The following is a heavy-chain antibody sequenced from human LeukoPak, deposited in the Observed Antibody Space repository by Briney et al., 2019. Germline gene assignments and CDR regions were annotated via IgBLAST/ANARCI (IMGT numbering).Heavy chain of an antibody. V-gene: IGHV4-59*12. J-gene: IGHJ3*02. D-gene: IGHD1-26*01. CDR2: IYYSGST. CDR1: GGSISSYY. Sequence: PSETLSLTCTVSGGSISSYYWSWIRQPPGKGLEWIGYIYYSGSTNYNPSLKSRVTISVDTSKNQFSLKLTSVTAADTAVYFCVRDGIVGASSAFDMWGQGTMVTVSS. CDR3: VRDGIVGASSAFDM.